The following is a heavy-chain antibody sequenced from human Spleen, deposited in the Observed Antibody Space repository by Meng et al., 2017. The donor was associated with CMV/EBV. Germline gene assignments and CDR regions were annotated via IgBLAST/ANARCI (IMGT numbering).Heavy chain of an antibody. D-gene: IGHD3-9*01. J-gene: IGHJ6*02. CDR1: GGSISSYY. CDR2: IYYSGST. CDR3: ASSNILTGYPYYYYGMDV. Sequence: SETLSLTCTVSGGSISSYYWSWIRQPPGKGLEWIGYIYYSGSTNYNPSFKSRVTISVDTSKNQFSLKLSSVTAADTAVYYCASSNILTGYPYYYYGMDVWGQGTTVTVSS. V-gene: IGHV4-59*01.